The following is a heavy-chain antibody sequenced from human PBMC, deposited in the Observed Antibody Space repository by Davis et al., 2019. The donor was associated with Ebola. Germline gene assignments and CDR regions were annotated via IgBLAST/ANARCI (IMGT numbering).Heavy chain of an antibody. D-gene: IGHD5-24*01. Sequence: AASVKVSCKASGYTFTSYGISWVRQAPGQGLEWMGWISAYNGNTNYAQKLQGRVTMTRDTSTSTVYMELSSLRSEDTAVYYCASEGRGGYNYYAFDIWGQGTMVTVSS. CDR2: ISAYNGNT. CDR1: GYTFTSYG. V-gene: IGHV1-18*01. J-gene: IGHJ3*02. CDR3: ASEGRGGYNYYAFDI.